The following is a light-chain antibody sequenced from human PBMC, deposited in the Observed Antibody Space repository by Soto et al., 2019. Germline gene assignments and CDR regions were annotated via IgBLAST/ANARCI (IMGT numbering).Light chain of an antibody. J-gene: IGLJ2*01. CDR3: AAWDDSLSGVA. Sequence: QSVLTQPPSASGTPGQRVTISCSGSSSNIGSNSVNWYQQLPGTAPKLLIYSSNQRPSGVPDRFSGSKSGTSASLAISGLQSEDEADYYCAAWDDSLSGVAFGGGTKVTVL. CDR2: SSN. CDR1: SSNIGSNS. V-gene: IGLV1-44*01.